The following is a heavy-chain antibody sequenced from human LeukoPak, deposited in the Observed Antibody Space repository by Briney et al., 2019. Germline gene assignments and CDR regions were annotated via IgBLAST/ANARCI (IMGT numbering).Heavy chain of an antibody. V-gene: IGHV4-34*01. Sequence: SETLSLTCAVYGGSFSGYFWSWIRQPPGRGLERMGEINHSGSTNYNPPLKSRVTISVDTSKNQFSLKLSSVTAADTAVYYCASDHYYDSSGYGYYYYGMDVWGQGTTVTVSS. J-gene: IGHJ6*02. CDR2: INHSGST. D-gene: IGHD3-22*01. CDR1: GGSFSGYF. CDR3: ASDHYYDSSGYGYYYYGMDV.